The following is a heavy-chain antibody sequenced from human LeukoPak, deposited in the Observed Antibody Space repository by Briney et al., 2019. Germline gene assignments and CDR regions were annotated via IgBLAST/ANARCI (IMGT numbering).Heavy chain of an antibody. J-gene: IGHJ4*02. CDR1: GFTFSSYG. Sequence: PGGSLRLSCAASGFTFSSYGMHWVRQAPGKGLELGAFIRYDGSNKYYADSVKGRFTISRDNSKNTLYLQMNSLRAEDTAVYYCAKQSRATVSIINFDYWGQGTLVTVSS. V-gene: IGHV3-30*02. CDR3: AKQSRATVSIINFDY. CDR2: IRYDGSNK. D-gene: IGHD2/OR15-2a*01.